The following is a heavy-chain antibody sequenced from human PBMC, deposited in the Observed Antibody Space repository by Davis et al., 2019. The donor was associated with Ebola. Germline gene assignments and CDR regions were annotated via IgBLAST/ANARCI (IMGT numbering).Heavy chain of an antibody. D-gene: IGHD6-13*01. V-gene: IGHV4-59*01. CDR2: IYYSGST. CDR1: GGSISSYY. J-gene: IGHJ5*02. Sequence: MPSETLSLTCTVSGGSISSYYWSWIRQPPGKGLEWIGYIYYSGSTNYNPSLKSRVTISVDTSKNQFSLKLSSVTAADTAVYYCARDRGSSWYNWFDPLGQGTLVTVSS. CDR3: ARDRGSSWYNWFDP.